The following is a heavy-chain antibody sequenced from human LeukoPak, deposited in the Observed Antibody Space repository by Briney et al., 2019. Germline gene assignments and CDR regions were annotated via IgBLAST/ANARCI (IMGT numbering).Heavy chain of an antibody. CDR3: ARDLSSSGYFDY. D-gene: IGHD6-13*01. CDR2: ISSSSNYI. V-gene: IGHV3-21*01. Sequence: PGGSLRLSCAVSGFTFSSYDMNWVRQAPGKGLEWVSSISSSSNYIHYADSVKGRFTISRDNAKNSLYLQMNSLRAEDTAVYFCARDLSSSGYFDYWGQGTLVTVSS. CDR1: GFTFSSYD. J-gene: IGHJ4*02.